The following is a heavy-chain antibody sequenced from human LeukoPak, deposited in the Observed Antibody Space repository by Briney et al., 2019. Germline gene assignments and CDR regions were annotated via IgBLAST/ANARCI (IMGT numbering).Heavy chain of an antibody. Sequence: PSETPSLTCTVSGGSISSSSYYWGWIRQPPGKGLEWIGSIYYSGSTYYNPSLKSRVTISVDTSKNQFSLKLSSVTAADTAVYYCARLNDPPQQHGYSYSDYWGQGTLVTVSS. V-gene: IGHV4-39*01. CDR2: IYYSGST. D-gene: IGHD5-18*01. CDR1: GGSISSSSYY. CDR3: ARLNDPPQQHGYSYSDY. J-gene: IGHJ4*02.